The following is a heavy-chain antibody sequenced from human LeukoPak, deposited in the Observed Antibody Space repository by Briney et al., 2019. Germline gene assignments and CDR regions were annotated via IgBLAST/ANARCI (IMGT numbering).Heavy chain of an antibody. CDR2: INPNSGGT. CDR1: GYTSTGYY. J-gene: IGHJ6*02. Sequence: ASVKVSCKASGYTSTGYYMHWVRQAPGQGLEWMGWINPNSGGTNYAQKFQGRVTMTRDTSISTAYMELSRLRSDDTAVYYCARDLTRYYSSTSCYIEDYYYGMDVWGQGTTVTVSS. CDR3: ARDLTRYYSSTSCYIEDYYYGMDV. D-gene: IGHD2-2*02. V-gene: IGHV1-2*02.